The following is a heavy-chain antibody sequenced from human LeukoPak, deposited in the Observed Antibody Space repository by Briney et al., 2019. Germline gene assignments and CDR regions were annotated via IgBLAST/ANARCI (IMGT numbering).Heavy chain of an antibody. CDR1: GFTFSSSW. V-gene: IGHV3-7*02. CDR2: IKQDGSDK. J-gene: IGHJ5*02. CDR3: TTDPREVPFDP. Sequence: GGSLRLSCAASGFTFSSSWMSWVRQAPGKGLEWVANIKQDGSDKYYVKGRFTISRDNAKNSLYLQMNSLRAEDTAVYYCTTDPREVPFDPWGQGTLVTVSS.